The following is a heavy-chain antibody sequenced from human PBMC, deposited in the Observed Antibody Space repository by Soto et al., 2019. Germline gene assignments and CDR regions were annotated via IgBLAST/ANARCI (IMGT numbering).Heavy chain of an antibody. J-gene: IGHJ3*02. D-gene: IGHD2-15*01. CDR1: GFTFSSYA. Sequence: PGGSLRLSCAASGFTFSSYAMSWVRQAPGKGLEWVSAISGSGGSTYYADSVKGRFTISRDNSKNTLYLQMNSLRAEDTAVYYCAKGASIVVVVAATIFAFDIWGQGTMVTVS. CDR2: ISGSGGST. V-gene: IGHV3-23*01. CDR3: AKGASIVVVVAATIFAFDI.